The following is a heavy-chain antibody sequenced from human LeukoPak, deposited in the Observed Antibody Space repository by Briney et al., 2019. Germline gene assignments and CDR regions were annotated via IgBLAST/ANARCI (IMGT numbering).Heavy chain of an antibody. CDR2: IYYSGST. V-gene: IGHV4-59*01. J-gene: IGHJ5*02. CDR3: ARGPGYFEGRNWFDP. D-gene: IGHD3-9*01. Sequence: RQPPGKGLEWIGYIYYSGSTYYNPSLKSRVTISVDTSKNQFSLKLSSVTAADTAVYYCARGPGYFEGRNWFDPWGQGTLVTVSS.